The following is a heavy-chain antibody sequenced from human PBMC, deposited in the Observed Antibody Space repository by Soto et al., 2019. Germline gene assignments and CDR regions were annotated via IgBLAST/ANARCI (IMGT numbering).Heavy chain of an antibody. Sequence: QVQLQQWGAGLLKPSETLSLTCAVYGGSFSGYYWSWIRQPPGKGLEWIGELNHSGSTNYNPSLKSRVTISVDPAKNQFSLKLSSVTAADTAVYYCARGTLVVRITMVRGVILDYWGQGTLVTVSS. J-gene: IGHJ4*02. V-gene: IGHV4-34*01. D-gene: IGHD3-10*01. CDR3: ARGTLVVRITMVRGVILDY. CDR2: LNHSGST. CDR1: GGSFSGYY.